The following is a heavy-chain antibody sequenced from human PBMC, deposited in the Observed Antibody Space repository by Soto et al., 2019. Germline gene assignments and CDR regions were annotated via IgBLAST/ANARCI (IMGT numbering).Heavy chain of an antibody. D-gene: IGHD4-17*01. CDR3: AKDRSCNGETCSLSNDY. V-gene: IGHV3-23*01. J-gene: IGHJ4*02. CDR1: GFIFSTYG. Sequence: PGGSLRLSCAASGFIFSTYGMSWVRQAPGKGLDWVSGIRGSGGKTHYADSVKGRFTISRDNSRSTLYLQMDSLRAEDTAVYYCAKDRSCNGETCSLSNDYWGQGTLVTVSS. CDR2: IRGSGGKT.